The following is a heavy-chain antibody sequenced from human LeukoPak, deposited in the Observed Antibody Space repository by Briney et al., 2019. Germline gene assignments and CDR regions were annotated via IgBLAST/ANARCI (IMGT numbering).Heavy chain of an antibody. V-gene: IGHV4-61*02. CDR1: GGSISSGSYY. Sequence: PSETLSLTCTGSGGSISSGSYYWSWIRQPAGKGLEWIGRIYTSGSTNYNPSLKSRVTISVDTSKNQFSLKLSAVTAADTAVYYCAIASNGGSDAFDIWGQGTMVTVSS. CDR2: IYTSGST. CDR3: AIASNGGSDAFDI. D-gene: IGHD2-8*01. J-gene: IGHJ3*02.